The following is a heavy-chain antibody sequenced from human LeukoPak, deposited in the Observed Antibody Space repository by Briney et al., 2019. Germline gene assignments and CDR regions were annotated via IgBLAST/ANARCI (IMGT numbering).Heavy chain of an antibody. CDR3: ARDASLGSGPTDGFDL. J-gene: IGHJ3*01. CDR1: GYSISRGYY. Sequence: SQTLSLTCAVSGYSISRGYYWGWIRQAPGKGLELIGTIHHTGKTYYHPSLKSRATISIDTSKNQFSLKLTYVTAADTAVYFCARDASLGSGPTDGFDLWGRGTLVTVSS. V-gene: IGHV4-38-2*02. D-gene: IGHD2-15*01. CDR2: IHHTGKT.